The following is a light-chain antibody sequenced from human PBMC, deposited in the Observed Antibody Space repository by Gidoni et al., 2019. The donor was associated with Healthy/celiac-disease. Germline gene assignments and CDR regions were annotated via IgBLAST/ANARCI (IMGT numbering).Light chain of an antibody. Sequence: EIVLTQSSCTLSLSPGEGATLSSRASQSVSSSYLACYQQKPGQAPRLLIYGASSRPTGIPDRFSGSGAGADFTLTISRLEPEDFAVYYCRQYGSSPPLTFGGXTKVEIK. CDR2: GAS. CDR1: QSVSSSY. V-gene: IGKV3-20*01. J-gene: IGKJ4*01. CDR3: RQYGSSPPLT.